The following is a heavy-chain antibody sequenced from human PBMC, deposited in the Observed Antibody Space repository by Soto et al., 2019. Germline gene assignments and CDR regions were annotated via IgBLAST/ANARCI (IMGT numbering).Heavy chain of an antibody. D-gene: IGHD6-6*01. V-gene: IGHV3-23*01. CDR3: AKISSSSEINWFDP. Sequence: PGGSLRLACAASRFTFSSYAMSWVRQARGKGLEWVSAISGSGGSTYYADSVKGRFTISRDNSKNTLYLQMNSLRAEDTAVYYCAKISSSSEINWFDPWGQGTLVTVSS. J-gene: IGHJ5*02. CDR2: ISGSGGST. CDR1: RFTFSSYA.